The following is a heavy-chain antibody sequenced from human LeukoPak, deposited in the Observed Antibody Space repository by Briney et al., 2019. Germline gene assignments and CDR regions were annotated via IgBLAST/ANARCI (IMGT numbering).Heavy chain of an antibody. CDR2: INPSGGST. Sequence: GASVKVSCKASGYTFTSYYMHWVRQAPGQGLEWMGIINPSGGSTSYAQKFQGRVTMTRDTSTSTVYMELSSLRSEDTAVYYCARGRVDFWSGYPHYYMDVWGKGTTVTVSS. J-gene: IGHJ6*03. V-gene: IGHV1-46*01. CDR1: GYTFTSYY. D-gene: IGHD3-3*01. CDR3: ARGRVDFWSGYPHYYMDV.